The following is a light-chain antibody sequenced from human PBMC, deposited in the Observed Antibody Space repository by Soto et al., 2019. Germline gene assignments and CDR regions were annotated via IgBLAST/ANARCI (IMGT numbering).Light chain of an antibody. CDR2: EVS. CDR1: GGDVGHYDL. J-gene: IGLJ1*01. V-gene: IGLV2-14*02. Sequence: QSALTQPASVSGSPGQSITISCAGSGGDVGHYDLLSWYQQYPGKAPKLIISEVSHRPSGVSDRFSGSKSGNTASLTISGLQTDDEADYYCSSYTSSITLEYVFGSGTKLTVL. CDR3: SSYTSSITLEYV.